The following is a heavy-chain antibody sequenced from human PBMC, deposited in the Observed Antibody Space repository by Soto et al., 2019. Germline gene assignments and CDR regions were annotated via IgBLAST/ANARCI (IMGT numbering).Heavy chain of an antibody. CDR2: IYHSGST. J-gene: IGHJ5*02. CDR3: AREAIGSLIRERSWFDP. CDR1: GGSISSGGYS. V-gene: IGHV4-30-2*01. D-gene: IGHD1-1*01. Sequence: QVQLQESGSGLVKPSQTLSLTCAVSGGSISSGGYSWSWIRQPPGEGLEWIGNIYHSGSTNYNPSLKSRVTISVDRSKNQFSLKLSSVIVADTAVYYCAREAIGSLIRERSWFDPWGQGTLVTVSS.